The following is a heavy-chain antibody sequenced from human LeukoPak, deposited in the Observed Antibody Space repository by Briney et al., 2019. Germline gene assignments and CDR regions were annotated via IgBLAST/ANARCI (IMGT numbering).Heavy chain of an antibody. CDR3: ASSSGWYKAEYFQH. D-gene: IGHD6-19*01. J-gene: IGHJ1*01. CDR1: GFTFSSYA. Sequence: GGSLRLSCAASGFTFSSYAMHWVRQAPGKGLEWVAVISYDGSNKDYADSVKGRFTISRDNSKNTLYLQMNSRRAEDTAVYYCASSSGWYKAEYFQHWGQGTLVTVSS. CDR2: ISYDGSNK. V-gene: IGHV3-30*04.